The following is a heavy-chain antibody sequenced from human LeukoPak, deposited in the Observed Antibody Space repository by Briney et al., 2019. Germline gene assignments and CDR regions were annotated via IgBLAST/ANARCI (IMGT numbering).Heavy chain of an antibody. CDR2: MNPNSGNT. CDR1: GYTFTSYD. CDR3: ARGHSGSYLLGY. D-gene: IGHD1-26*01. V-gene: IGHV1-8*03. Sequence: GASVKVSCKASGYTFTSYDINWVRQATGQGLERMGWMNPNSGNTGYAQKFQGRVTITRNTSISTAYMELSSLRSEDTAVYYCARGHSGSYLLGYWGQGTLVTVSS. J-gene: IGHJ4*02.